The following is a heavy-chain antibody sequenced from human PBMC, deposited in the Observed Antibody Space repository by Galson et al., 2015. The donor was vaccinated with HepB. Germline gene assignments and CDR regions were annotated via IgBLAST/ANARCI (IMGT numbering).Heavy chain of an antibody. D-gene: IGHD3-16*02. V-gene: IGHV1-69*04. J-gene: IGHJ4*02. CDR2: IIPILGIA. Sequence: SVKVSCKASGGTFSSYAISWVRQAPGQGLEWMGRIIPILGIANYAQKFQGRVTVTADKSTSTAYMELSSLRSEDTAVYYCARLIMITFGGVIVRGKNYFDYWGQGTLVTVSS. CDR1: GGTFSSYA. CDR3: ARLIMITFGGVIVRGKNYFDY.